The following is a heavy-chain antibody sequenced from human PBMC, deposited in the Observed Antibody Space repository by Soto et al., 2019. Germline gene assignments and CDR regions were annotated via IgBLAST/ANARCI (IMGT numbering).Heavy chain of an antibody. D-gene: IGHD3-16*01. V-gene: IGHV5-10-1*04. CDR3: ARHGGEATYYYYGMDV. CDR1: GYRFSDYW. CDR2: IDPSDSFT. J-gene: IGHJ6*02. Sequence: GESLKISCKGSGYRFSDYWINWVRQVPGKGLEWMGKIDPSDSFTTYSPSFQGRVTISVDKSINTAFLRWTGLKSSDTAMYYCARHGGEATYYYYGMDVWGQGTTVTVSS.